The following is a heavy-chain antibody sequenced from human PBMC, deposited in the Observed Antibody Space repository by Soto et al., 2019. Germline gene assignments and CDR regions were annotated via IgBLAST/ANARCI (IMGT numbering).Heavy chain of an antibody. Sequence: SETLSLTCTVSGGSTSSYYWSWIRQPPGKGLEWIGYIYYSGSTNYNPSLKSRVTISVDTSKNQFSLKLSSVTAADTAVYYCARVGRDYGDSIYHYVMDVWGQGTTVIVSS. CDR2: IYYSGST. CDR3: ARVGRDYGDSIYHYVMDV. D-gene: IGHD4-17*01. CDR1: GGSTSSYY. J-gene: IGHJ6*02. V-gene: IGHV4-59*01.